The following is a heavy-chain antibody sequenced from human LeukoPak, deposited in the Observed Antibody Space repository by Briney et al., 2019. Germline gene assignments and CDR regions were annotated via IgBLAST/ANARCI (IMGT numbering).Heavy chain of an antibody. V-gene: IGHV3-53*01. CDR1: GFTVSSNY. CDR2: IYKNAIT. CDR3: ARDSGYDILTGYYIRGYYFDY. J-gene: IGHJ4*02. D-gene: IGHD3-9*01. Sequence: PGGSLRLSCAASGFTVSSNYMTWVRQAPGKGLEWVSVIYKNAITYCADTVKGRFTISRDNSKNTLYLQMNSLRADDTAVYYCARDSGYDILTGYYIRGYYFDYWGQGTLVTVSS.